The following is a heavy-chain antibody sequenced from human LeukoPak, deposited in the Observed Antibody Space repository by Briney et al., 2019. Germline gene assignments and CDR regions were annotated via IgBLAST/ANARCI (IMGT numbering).Heavy chain of an antibody. J-gene: IGHJ4*02. CDR1: GFTFSSYA. Sequence: PGGSLRLSCAASGFTFSSYAMHWVRQAPGKGLEWVAVISYDGSNKYYADSVKGRFTISRDNSKNTLYLQMNSLRAEDTAVYYCARDYSGSWEVGYWGQGTLVTVSS. D-gene: IGHD6-13*01. V-gene: IGHV3-30*01. CDR3: ARDYSGSWEVGY. CDR2: ISYDGSNK.